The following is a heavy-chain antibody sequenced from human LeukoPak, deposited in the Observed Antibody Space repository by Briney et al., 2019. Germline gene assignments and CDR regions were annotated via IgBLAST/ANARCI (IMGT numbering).Heavy chain of an antibody. CDR1: GGSLSSYF. CDR2: IYTSWST. Sequence: SETLCLTRKVSGGSLSSYFWSWIRQAARKSLEWIGRIYTSWSTNYNPSLKRRVTMSVDTSKNQFSLKLSSVTAADTAVYYCARVPIYYYDSSGYLDAFDIWGQGTMVTVSS. V-gene: IGHV4-4*07. J-gene: IGHJ3*02. CDR3: ARVPIYYYDSSGYLDAFDI. D-gene: IGHD3-22*01.